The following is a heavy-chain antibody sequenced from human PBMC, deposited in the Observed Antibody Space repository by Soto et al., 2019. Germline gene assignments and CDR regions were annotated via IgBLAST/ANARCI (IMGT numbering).Heavy chain of an antibody. CDR3: ARGGGFCGADCYKGGIDY. V-gene: IGHV3-30-3*01. Sequence: QVQLVESGGGVVQPGRSLRLSCAASGFTFSPYTMHWVRQTPGKGLEWVAVISYDGSDKYYAGSVRGRFTISRDNSKNTLFLHMNSLRAEDTALYYCARGGGFCGADCYKGGIDYWGLGALVTVSS. J-gene: IGHJ4*02. CDR1: GFTFSPYT. CDR2: ISYDGSDK. D-gene: IGHD2-21*02.